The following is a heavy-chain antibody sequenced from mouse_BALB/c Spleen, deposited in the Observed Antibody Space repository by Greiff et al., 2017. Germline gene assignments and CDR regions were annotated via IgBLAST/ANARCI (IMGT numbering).Heavy chain of an antibody. D-gene: IGHD2-1*01. CDR2: IDPETGGT. V-gene: IGHV1-15*01. J-gene: IGHJ4*01. Sequence: VQLQQSGAELVRPGASVTLSCKASGYTFTDYEMHWVKQTPVHGLEWIGAIDPETGGTAYNQKFKGKATLTADKSSSTAYMELRSLTSEDSAVYYCTGGNYNYAMDYWGQGTSVTVSS. CDR3: TGGNYNYAMDY. CDR1: GYTFTDYE.